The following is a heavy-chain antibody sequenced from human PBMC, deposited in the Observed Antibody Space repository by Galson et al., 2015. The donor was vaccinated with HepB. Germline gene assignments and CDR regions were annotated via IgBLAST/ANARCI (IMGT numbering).Heavy chain of an antibody. CDR1: GYIFSGYY. CDR3: ARVRRASMPPPGWGTATYYFDY. Sequence: SVKVSCKASGYIFSGYYIHWVRQAPGQGLEWMGWINPNSGGTNYAQKFQGRVTLTRDTSITTAYMELSRLRSDDTAVYYCARVRRASMPPPGWGTATYYFDYWGQGTLVTVSA. CDR2: INPNSGGT. V-gene: IGHV1-2*02. D-gene: IGHD2-8*02. J-gene: IGHJ4*02.